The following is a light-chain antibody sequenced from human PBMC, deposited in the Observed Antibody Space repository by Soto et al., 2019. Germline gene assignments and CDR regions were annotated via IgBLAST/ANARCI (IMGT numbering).Light chain of an antibody. CDR1: QIINKW. CDR2: AAS. V-gene: IGKV1-12*02. J-gene: IGKJ3*01. Sequence: DIQMTQSPSSVSASVGDRVTITCRASQIINKWLAWYQQKPGKAPTLLIYAASTLQSGVPSRFSGSGSGSDFTLPISSLQPEDFATYYCQQANSFPFTFGPGTKVDIK. CDR3: QQANSFPFT.